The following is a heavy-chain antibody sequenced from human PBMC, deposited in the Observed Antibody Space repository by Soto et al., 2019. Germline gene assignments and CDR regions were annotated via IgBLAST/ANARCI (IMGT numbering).Heavy chain of an antibody. J-gene: IGHJ3*02. D-gene: IGHD2-21*01. CDR3: TIGSWSGEVFDI. CDR2: IIPMLGIR. Sequence: QVQLVQSGAEVKKPGSSVKVSCKDSGGTFSTYSMFWVRQAPGQGLEWMGRIIPMLGIRNYAQRFQDRVTITADKSTATAHMELSSLRSEETTLYYCTIGSWSGEVFDIWGQWTMVTVSS. CDR1: GGTFSTYS. V-gene: IGHV1-69*02.